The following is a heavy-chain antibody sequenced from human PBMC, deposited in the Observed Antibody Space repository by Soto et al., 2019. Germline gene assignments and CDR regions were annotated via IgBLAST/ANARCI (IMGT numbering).Heavy chain of an antibody. D-gene: IGHD6-13*01. J-gene: IGHJ4*02. Sequence: GXPKRHSYTAFELNIRNYALSWIRQDPGKGLEWVSAISGSGGWTYYADSVKGRFTIPRDNSKNTLYLQMSSLRAEDTVVYYCAKDRASSWDVPSWGQGPLVTGSS. CDR2: ISGSGGWT. V-gene: IGHV3-23*01. CDR1: ELNIRNYA. CDR3: AKDRASSWDVPS.